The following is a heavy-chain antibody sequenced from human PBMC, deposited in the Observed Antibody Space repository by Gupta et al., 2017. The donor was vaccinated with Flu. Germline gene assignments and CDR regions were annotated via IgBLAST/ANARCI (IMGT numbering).Heavy chain of an antibody. V-gene: IGHV3-23*01. CDR1: GFTFRVYA. Sequence: EVELLESGGGLVQPGGSSSICCAASGFTFRVYAMTWVRQVPGKGPEWVSSVSGSRKFTYFADSVKGRFNNSRDNSKNTLYLQMNTLTAEDTAVYYCAKDHPSAYSSSRNPRFGSWGQGTLVTVSS. J-gene: IGHJ5*02. CDR2: VSGSRKFT. D-gene: IGHD6-6*01. CDR3: AKDHPSAYSSSRNPRFGS.